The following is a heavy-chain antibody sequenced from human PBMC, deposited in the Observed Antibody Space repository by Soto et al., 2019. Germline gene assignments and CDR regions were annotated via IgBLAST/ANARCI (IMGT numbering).Heavy chain of an antibody. Sequence: EVQLVESGGGLVKPGGSLRLSCAASGFTFSNYNMNWVRQAPGKGLEWVSSISSSTSYIYYADSVKGRFTISRDNAKNSRYLQMNGLSAEDTAVYYCARVVDYYAPYYYCGMDVWGQVTTVTVSS. J-gene: IGHJ6*02. V-gene: IGHV3-21*01. CDR2: ISSSTSYI. CDR3: ARVVDYYAPYYYCGMDV. D-gene: IGHD3-10*01. CDR1: GFTFSNYN.